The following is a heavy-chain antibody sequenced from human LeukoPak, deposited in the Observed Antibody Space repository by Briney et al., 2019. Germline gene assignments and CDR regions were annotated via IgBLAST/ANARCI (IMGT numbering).Heavy chain of an antibody. J-gene: IGHJ4*02. CDR1: GYKFTSYW. D-gene: IGHD3-16*01. CDR3: ARHFPEDEGD. V-gene: IGHV5-51*01. CDR2: IYPGDSDT. Sequence: GESLKISCKVSGYKFTSYWIGWVRQMPGTGLEWMGIIYPGDSDTRYSPSFQGQVTISADKSINTAYLHWSSLKASDTAIYYCARHFPEDEGDWGQGTLVTVSS.